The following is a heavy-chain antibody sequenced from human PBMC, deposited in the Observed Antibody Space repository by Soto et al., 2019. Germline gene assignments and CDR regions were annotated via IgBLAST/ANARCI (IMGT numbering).Heavy chain of an antibody. Sequence: EVQLVESGGGLVQPGRSLRLSCTASGFTFSSYAMSWVRQAPGKGLEWVSAISGSGGSTYYADSVKGRFTISRDNSKNTLYLQMNSLRAEDTAVYYCAKDPAGGMTTIYWYFDLWGRGTLVTVSS. CDR1: GFTFSSYA. V-gene: IGHV3-23*04. J-gene: IGHJ2*01. D-gene: IGHD2-21*02. CDR2: ISGSGGST. CDR3: AKDPAGGMTTIYWYFDL.